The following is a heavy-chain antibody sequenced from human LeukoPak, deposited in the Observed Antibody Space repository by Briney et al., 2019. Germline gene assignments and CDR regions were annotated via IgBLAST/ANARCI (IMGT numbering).Heavy chain of an antibody. D-gene: IGHD3-10*01. CDR3: AKPLYFGESLNWFDP. Sequence: SLRLSCAASGFTFSSYGMHWVRQGPGKGLEWVAVISYDGSNKHYADSVNGRFTISRDNSKNTLYLQMNSLRVEDSAVYYCAKPLYFGESLNWFDPWDQGTLVTVSS. CDR1: GFTFSSYG. CDR2: ISYDGSNK. J-gene: IGHJ5*02. V-gene: IGHV3-30*18.